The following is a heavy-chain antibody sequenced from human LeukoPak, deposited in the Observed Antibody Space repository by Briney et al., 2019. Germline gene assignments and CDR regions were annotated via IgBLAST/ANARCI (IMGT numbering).Heavy chain of an antibody. CDR3: TRVASRLGGLGPSDI. J-gene: IGHJ3*02. V-gene: IGHV3-49*04. CDR1: GFTFVDYS. Sequence: SGGALRLSCTVSGFTFVDYSMTGVRQGRGKGVEWVGLVGTRILGGTRQYAASVKGIFTISRDDSKNTAYLQMNSIKSEDTGVYYCTRVASRLGGLGPSDIWGQGATVIVSS. D-gene: IGHD3-16*01. CDR2: VGTRILGGTR.